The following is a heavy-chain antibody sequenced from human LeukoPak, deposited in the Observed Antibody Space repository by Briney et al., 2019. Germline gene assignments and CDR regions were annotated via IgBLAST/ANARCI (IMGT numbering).Heavy chain of an antibody. Sequence: SVKVSCKASGGTFSSYAISWVRQAPGQGLEWMGGIIPIFGTANYAQKFQGGVTITADESTSTAYMELSSLRSEDTAVYYCARDLGYCSSTSCYRSFDYWGQGTLVTVSS. CDR3: ARDLGYCSSTSCYRSFDY. D-gene: IGHD2-2*03. J-gene: IGHJ4*02. CDR2: IIPIFGTA. CDR1: GGTFSSYA. V-gene: IGHV1-69*13.